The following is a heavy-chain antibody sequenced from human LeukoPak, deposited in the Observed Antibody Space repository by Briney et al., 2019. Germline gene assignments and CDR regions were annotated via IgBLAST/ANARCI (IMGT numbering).Heavy chain of an antibody. V-gene: IGHV3-7*01. D-gene: IGHD6-13*01. CDR3: VREGVSSSWNNWYFDL. CDR1: GFTLSHYW. J-gene: IGHJ2*01. Sequence: PGGSLRLSCAASGFTLSHYWMSWVRQAPGKGLEWVANIKQDGSEKYYVDSVKGRFTISRDNTKNTLFLQMNSLRAGDTAVYYCVREGVSSSWNNWYFDLWGRGTLVTVSS. CDR2: IKQDGSEK.